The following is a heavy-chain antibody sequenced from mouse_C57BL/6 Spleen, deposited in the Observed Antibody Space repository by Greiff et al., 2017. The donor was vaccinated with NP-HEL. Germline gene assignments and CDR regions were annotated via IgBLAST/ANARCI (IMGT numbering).Heavy chain of an antibody. CDR3: AREGVYDYTMDY. D-gene: IGHD2-4*01. J-gene: IGHJ4*01. CDR1: GFNIKDYY. V-gene: IGHV14-2*01. Sequence: EVQGVESGAELVKPGASVKLSCTASGFNIKDYYMHWVKQRTEQGLEWIGRIDPEDGATKYAPKFQGKATITADTSSNTAYMQLSSLTSEDTAVYYCAREGVYDYTMDYWGQGTSVTVSS. CDR2: IDPEDGAT.